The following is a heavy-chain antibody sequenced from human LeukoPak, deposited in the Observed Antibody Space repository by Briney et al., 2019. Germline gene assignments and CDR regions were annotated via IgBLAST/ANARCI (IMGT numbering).Heavy chain of an antibody. J-gene: IGHJ5*01. CDR1: GYTFTGYH. CDR2: INPNSGST. D-gene: IGHD2-15*01. Sequence: ASVKDSCKASGYTFTGYHMHWVRQAPGQGLEWMGWINPNSGSTKYAQKFQGRVTMTRDTSISTAYMELSRLRSDDSAVFYCARQADNNWFDSWGQGTLVTVSS. V-gene: IGHV1-2*02. CDR3: ARQADNNWFDS.